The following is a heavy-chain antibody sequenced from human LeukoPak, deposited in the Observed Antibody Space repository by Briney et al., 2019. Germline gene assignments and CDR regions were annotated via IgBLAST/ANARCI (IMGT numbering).Heavy chain of an antibody. CDR1: GFSLSTSGVG. Sequence: SGPTLVKPTQTLTLTCTFSGFSLSTSGVGVGWIRQPPGKALEWLALIYWDDDKRYSPSLKRRLTITKDTSKNQVVLTMTNMDPVDTATYYCARHVVAATPGYYYYGMDVWGKGTTVTVSS. CDR3: ARHVVAATPGYYYYGMDV. CDR2: IYWDDDK. D-gene: IGHD2-15*01. V-gene: IGHV2-5*02. J-gene: IGHJ6*04.